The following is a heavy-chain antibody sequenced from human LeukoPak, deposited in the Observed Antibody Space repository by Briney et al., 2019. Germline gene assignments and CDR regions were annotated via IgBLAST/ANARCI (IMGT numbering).Heavy chain of an antibody. D-gene: IGHD3-3*01. V-gene: IGHV3-23*01. J-gene: IGHJ4*02. Sequence: GGSLRLSCAASGFTFSRHAMSWVRQAPGKGLEWVSAISGSGGSTYYADSVKGRFTISRDNSKNTLYLQMNSLRAEDTAVYYCARDLLEWYFDYWGQGTLVTVSS. CDR1: GFTFSRHA. CDR3: ARDLLEWYFDY. CDR2: ISGSGGST.